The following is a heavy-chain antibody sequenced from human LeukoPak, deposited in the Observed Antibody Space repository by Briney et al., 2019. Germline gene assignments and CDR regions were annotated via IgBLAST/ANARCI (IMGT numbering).Heavy chain of an antibody. CDR2: IDYSGGST. CDR3: AKGSKAVLFTRDHYMDV. V-gene: IGHV3-23*01. D-gene: IGHD6-19*01. Sequence: GGSLRLSCTASGFTLSSYEMSWIRQAPGKGLEWVSSIDYSGGSTHYADSVKGRFTISRDNSKNTLYLQMNSLRAEDTAVYYCAKGSKAVLFTRDHYMDVWGKGTTVTISS. CDR1: GFTLSSYE. J-gene: IGHJ6*03.